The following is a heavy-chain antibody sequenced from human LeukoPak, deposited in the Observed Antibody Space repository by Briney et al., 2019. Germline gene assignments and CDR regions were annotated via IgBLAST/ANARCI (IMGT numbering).Heavy chain of an antibody. CDR1: GGSFSGYY. Sequence: SETLSLTCAVYGGSFSGYYWSWIRQPPGKGLEWIGEINHSGSTNYNPSLKSRVTISVDTSKNQFSLKLSSVTAADTAVYYCARDRRAPSTVTTPNAFDIWGQGTMVTVSS. D-gene: IGHD4-17*01. CDR3: ARDRRAPSTVTTPNAFDI. CDR2: INHSGST. J-gene: IGHJ3*02. V-gene: IGHV4-34*01.